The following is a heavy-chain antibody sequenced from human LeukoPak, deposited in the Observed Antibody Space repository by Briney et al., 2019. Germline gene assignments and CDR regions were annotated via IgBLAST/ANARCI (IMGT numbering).Heavy chain of an antibody. CDR2: IKQDGSEK. J-gene: IGHJ4*02. CDR3: ARAPRLRLGELSSDY. V-gene: IGHV3-7*03. D-gene: IGHD3-16*02. Sequence: GGSLRLSCAASGFTFSSYWMSWVRLAPGKGLEWVANIKQDGSEKYYVDSVKGRFTISRDNAKNSLYLQMNSLRAEDTAVYYCARAPRLRLGELSSDYWGQGTLVTVSS. CDR1: GFTFSSYW.